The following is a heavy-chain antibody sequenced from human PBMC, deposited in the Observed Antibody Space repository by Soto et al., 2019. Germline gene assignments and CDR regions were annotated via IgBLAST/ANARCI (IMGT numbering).Heavy chain of an antibody. D-gene: IGHD2-15*01. Sequence: QVQLVESGGGVVQPGRSLRLSCAASGFTFSSYGMHWVRQAPGKGLEWVGVISCDGSNKYYADSVKGRFTISRYNSKNTLYLQMNNLRAEDTAVYYCAIGVGQRVPPYCSGGSCYTPFDYWGQGTLVTVSS. V-gene: IGHV3-30*03. J-gene: IGHJ4*02. CDR2: ISCDGSNK. CDR3: AIGVGQRVPPYCSGGSCYTPFDY. CDR1: GFTFSSYG.